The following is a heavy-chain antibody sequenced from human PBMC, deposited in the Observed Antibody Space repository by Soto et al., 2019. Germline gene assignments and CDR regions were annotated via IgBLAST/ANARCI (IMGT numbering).Heavy chain of an antibody. D-gene: IGHD3-3*01. CDR2: ISSSSSTI. Sequence: EVQLVESGGGLVQPGGSLRLSCAASGFTFSSYSMNWVRQAPGKGLERVSYISSSSSTIYYADSVKGRVTISRDNAKNSLYLQMNSLRAEDTAVYYCARVSYDFWSGYYYDYWGQGTLVTVSS. CDR3: ARVSYDFWSGYYYDY. J-gene: IGHJ4*02. V-gene: IGHV3-48*01. CDR1: GFTFSSYS.